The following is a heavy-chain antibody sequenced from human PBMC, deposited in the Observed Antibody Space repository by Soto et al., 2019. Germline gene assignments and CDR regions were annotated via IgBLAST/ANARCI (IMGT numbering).Heavy chain of an antibody. CDR2: ISAYNGNT. CDR3: ARAPSLDRQGAPDS. Sequence: QVQLVQSGAEVKKPGASVKVSCKTSGYIFTRYDISWVRQAPGQGREWMRWISAYNGNTNYAQNLQGRVTMTTDTSPKTAYMELRSLTADDSAGYYCARAPSLDRQGAPDSGGQGTQVTVSS. CDR1: GYIFTRYD. D-gene: IGHD6-6*01. J-gene: IGHJ4*02. V-gene: IGHV1-18*01.